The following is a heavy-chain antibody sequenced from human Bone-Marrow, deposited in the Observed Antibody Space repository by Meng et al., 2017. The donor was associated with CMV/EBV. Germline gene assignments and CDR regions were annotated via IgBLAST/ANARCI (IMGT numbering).Heavy chain of an antibody. CDR2: ISSSSSYI. CDR3: ARYGVIGYYYYGMDV. J-gene: IGHJ6*02. D-gene: IGHD3-16*02. CDR1: GFTFSSYS. V-gene: IGHV3-21*01. Sequence: GESLKISCAASGFTFSSYSMNWVRQAPGKGLEWVSSISSSSSYIYYADSVKGRFTISRDNAKNSLYPQMNSLRAEDTAVYYCARYGVIGYYYYGMDVWGQGTTVTVSS.